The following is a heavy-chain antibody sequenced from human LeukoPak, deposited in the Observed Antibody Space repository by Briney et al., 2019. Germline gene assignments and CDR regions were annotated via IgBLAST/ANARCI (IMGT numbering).Heavy chain of an antibody. CDR3: ARMSGNSNSWYFDF. CDR1: GDYITTYF. CDR2: ISHSGST. D-gene: IGHD3-3*01. Sequence: SETLSLTCTVSGDYITTYFWSWIRQSPGKGLEWIGYISHSGSTSYNPSLKSRVTMSVHTSKNQFSLDLSSVTAADTAVYYCARMSGNSNSWYFDFWGRGTLVTVSS. V-gene: IGHV4-59*01. J-gene: IGHJ2*01.